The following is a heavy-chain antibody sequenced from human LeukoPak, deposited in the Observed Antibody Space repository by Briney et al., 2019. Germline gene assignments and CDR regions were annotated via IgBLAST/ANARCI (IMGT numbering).Heavy chain of an antibody. V-gene: IGHV4-59*01. D-gene: IGHD3-10*01. CDR1: GGSISSYY. Sequence: SETLSLTCTVSGGSISSYYWSWIRQPPGKGLEWIGYIYYSGSTNYNPSLKSRVTISVDTSKNQFSLKLRSVTAADTAVYYCARDQHYGSGSYKGFDPWGQGTLVTVSS. CDR3: ARDQHYGSGSYKGFDP. J-gene: IGHJ5*02. CDR2: IYYSGST.